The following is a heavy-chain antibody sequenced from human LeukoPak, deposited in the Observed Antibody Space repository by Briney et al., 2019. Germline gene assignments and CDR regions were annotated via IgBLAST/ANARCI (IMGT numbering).Heavy chain of an antibody. Sequence: SETLSLTCTVSGGSISSSSYCWGWIRQPPGKGLEWIGSIYYSGSTYYNPSLKSRVTISVDTSKNQFSLKLSSVTAADTAVYYCARQELLTGYYWGQGTLVTVSS. D-gene: IGHD1-14*01. V-gene: IGHV4-39*01. CDR1: GGSISSSSYC. CDR2: IYYSGST. J-gene: IGHJ4*02. CDR3: ARQELLTGYY.